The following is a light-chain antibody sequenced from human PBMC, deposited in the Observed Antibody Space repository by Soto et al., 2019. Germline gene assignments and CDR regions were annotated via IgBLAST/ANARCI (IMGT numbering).Light chain of an antibody. J-gene: IGKJ1*01. V-gene: IGKV3-15*01. Sequence: EIVMTQSPATLSVSPGERATLSCRASQSVSSNLAWYQQKPGQAPRLLIYDASSLESGVPQRFSGSGSGTEFTLTISSLQTDDFSTYYCQQYHSYWTFGQGTKVDIK. CDR2: DAS. CDR3: QQYHSYWT. CDR1: QSVSSN.